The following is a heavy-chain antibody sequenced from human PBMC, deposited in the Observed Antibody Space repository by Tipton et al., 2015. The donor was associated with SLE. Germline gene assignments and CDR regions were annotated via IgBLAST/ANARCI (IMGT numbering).Heavy chain of an antibody. Sequence: TLSLTCTVSGGSISSGGYYWSWIRQPAGKGLEWIGYIYTSGSTNYNPSLKSRVTISVDTSKNQFSLKLSSVTAADTAVYYCAREKDYSDAFDIWGQGTMVTVSS. CDR2: IYTSGST. CDR3: AREKDYSDAFDI. J-gene: IGHJ3*02. D-gene: IGHD4-11*01. CDR1: GGSISSGGYY. V-gene: IGHV4-61*09.